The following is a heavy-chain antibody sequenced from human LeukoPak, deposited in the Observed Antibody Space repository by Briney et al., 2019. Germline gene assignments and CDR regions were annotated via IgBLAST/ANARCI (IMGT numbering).Heavy chain of an antibody. V-gene: IGHV3-30*02. J-gene: IGHJ4*02. CDR1: GFTFSSYG. D-gene: IGHD6-13*01. CDR2: IRYDGSNK. Sequence: GGSLRLSCAASGFTFSSYGMHWVRQAPGKGLEWVAFIRYDGSNKYYADSVKGRFTISRDNSKNTLYLQTNSLRAEDTAVYYCAKHHSSSWYLFDYWGQGTLVTVSS. CDR3: AKHHSSSWYLFDY.